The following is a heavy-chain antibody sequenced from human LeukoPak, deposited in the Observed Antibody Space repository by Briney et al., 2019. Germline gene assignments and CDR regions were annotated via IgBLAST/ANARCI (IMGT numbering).Heavy chain of an antibody. CDR2: INPNSGGT. CDR1: GYTFTGYY. Sequence: ASVKVSCKASGYTFTGYYMHWVRQAPGQGLEWMGWINPNSGGTYYAQKFQGRVTVTRDTSISTAYMELSRLTSDDTAVYYCARKSRQQLVPFDYWGQGTMVTDSS. D-gene: IGHD6-13*01. J-gene: IGHJ4*02. CDR3: ARKSRQQLVPFDY. V-gene: IGHV1-2*02.